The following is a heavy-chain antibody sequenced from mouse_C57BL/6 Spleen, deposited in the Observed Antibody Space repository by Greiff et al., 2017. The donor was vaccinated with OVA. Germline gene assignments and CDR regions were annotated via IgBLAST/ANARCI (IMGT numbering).Heavy chain of an antibody. CDR2: IYPGDGDT. D-gene: IGHD4-1*01. CDR1: GYAFSSSW. Sequence: VKLQQSGPELVKPGASVKISCKASGYAFSSSWMNWVKQRPGKGLEWIGRIYPGDGDTNYNGKFKGKATLTADKSSSTAYMQLSSLTSEDSAVYFCAREWDPYAMDYWGQGSSVTVSS. V-gene: IGHV1-82*01. CDR3: AREWDPYAMDY. J-gene: IGHJ4*01.